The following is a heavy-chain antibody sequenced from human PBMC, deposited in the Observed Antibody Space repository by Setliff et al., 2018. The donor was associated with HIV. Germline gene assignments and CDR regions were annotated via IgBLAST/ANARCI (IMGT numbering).Heavy chain of an antibody. Sequence: SETLSLTCTVTGGSISSGGFYWTWIRQHPGKGLEWIGYIYNTGSTYHSPSLESRVTMSVDTSKNQFSLRLTSVTAADTAVYYCARRLFGAVAGTYGMDVWGQGTTVTVSS. CDR2: IYNTGST. J-gene: IGHJ6*02. CDR3: ARRLFGAVAGTYGMDV. D-gene: IGHD6-19*01. CDR1: GGSISSGGFY. V-gene: IGHV4-31*02.